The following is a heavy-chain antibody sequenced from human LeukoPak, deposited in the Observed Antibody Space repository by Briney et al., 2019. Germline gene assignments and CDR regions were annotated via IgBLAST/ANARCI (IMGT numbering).Heavy chain of an antibody. CDR1: GYTFTSYG. CDR3: ARHGRGKFGELSPYNWFDP. J-gene: IGHJ5*02. D-gene: IGHD3-10*01. CDR2: ISAYNGNT. V-gene: IGHV1-18*01. Sequence: ASVKVSCKASGYTFTSYGISRVRQAPGQGLEWMGWISAYNGNTNYAQKLQGRVTMTTDTSTSTAYMELRSLRSDDTAVYYCARHGRGKFGELSPYNWFDPWGQGTLVTVSS.